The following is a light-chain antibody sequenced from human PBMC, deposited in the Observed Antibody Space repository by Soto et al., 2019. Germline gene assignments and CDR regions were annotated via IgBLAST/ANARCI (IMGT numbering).Light chain of an antibody. CDR1: QSVSIY. CDR3: QQRSNWPPIT. CDR2: DAS. J-gene: IGKJ5*01. V-gene: IGKV3-11*01. Sequence: EIVMTQSPVTLSVSPGERATLSCRASQSVSIYLAWYQQRPGQAPRLLIYDASNRATGIPARFSGSGSGTDFTLTISSLEPEDFAVYYCQQRSNWPPITFGQGTRLEIK.